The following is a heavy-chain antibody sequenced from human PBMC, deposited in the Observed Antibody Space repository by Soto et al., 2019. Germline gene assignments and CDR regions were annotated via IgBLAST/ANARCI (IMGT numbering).Heavy chain of an antibody. V-gene: IGHV1-69*12. CDR3: AAPQQLGRYDAFDI. CDR2: IIPIFGTA. J-gene: IGHJ3*02. CDR1: GGTFSSYA. Sequence: QVQLVQSGAEVKKPGSSVKVSFKASGGTFSSYAISWVRQAPGQGLEWMGGIIPIFGTANYAQKFQGRVTXXAXEXXSTAYMELSSLRSEDTAVYYCAAPQQLGRYDAFDIWGQGTMVTVSS. D-gene: IGHD6-13*01.